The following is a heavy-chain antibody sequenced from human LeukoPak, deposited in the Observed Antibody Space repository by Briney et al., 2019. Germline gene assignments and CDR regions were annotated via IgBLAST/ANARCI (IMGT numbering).Heavy chain of an antibody. CDR1: GFTFDDYA. Sequence: GGSLRLSCAASGFTFDDYAMHWVRQAPGKGLEWVSGISWNSGSIGYADSVKGRFTISRDNAKNSLHLQMNSLRAEDTALYYCAKTTTATYYYYGMDVWGQGTTVTVSS. CDR3: AKTTTATYYYYGMDV. J-gene: IGHJ6*02. D-gene: IGHD5-18*01. V-gene: IGHV3-9*01. CDR2: ISWNSGSI.